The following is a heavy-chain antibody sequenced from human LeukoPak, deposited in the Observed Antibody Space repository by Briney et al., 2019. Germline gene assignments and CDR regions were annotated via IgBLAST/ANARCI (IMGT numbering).Heavy chain of an antibody. D-gene: IGHD4-17*01. J-gene: IGHJ3*02. Sequence: RAGGSLRLSCAASGFTFGDYGMSWVRQAPGKGLEWVSGINCADSVMGRFTISRDNSKNILYLQMNSLRAEDSAVYYCAKKMTTMIPDKAFDIWGQGTMVTVSS. CDR1: GFTFGDYG. CDR2: INC. CDR3: AKKMTTMIPDKAFDI. V-gene: IGHV3-20*04.